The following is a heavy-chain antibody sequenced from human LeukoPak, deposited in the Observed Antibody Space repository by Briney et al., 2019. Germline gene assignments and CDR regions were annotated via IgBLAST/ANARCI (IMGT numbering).Heavy chain of an antibody. Sequence: PSETLSLTCAVYGGSFSGYYWSWIRQPPGKGLEWIGYIYYSGSTNYNPSLKSRVTISVDTSKNQFSLKLSSVTAADTAVYYCARASGYFQHWGQGTLVTVSS. J-gene: IGHJ1*01. CDR3: ARASGYFQH. CDR1: GGSFSGYY. CDR2: IYYSGST. V-gene: IGHV4-59*08.